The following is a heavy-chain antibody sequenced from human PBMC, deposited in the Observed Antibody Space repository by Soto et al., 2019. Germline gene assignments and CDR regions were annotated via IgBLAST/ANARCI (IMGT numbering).Heavy chain of an antibody. CDR1: GGSISSSSYY. Sequence: SETLSLTCTVAGGSISSSSYYWCWIRQPPGKGLEWIGSIIYSGSTYYNASLKSRVTISAVTSKNQFSLNLRSVTAADTAVYYCARLGRIDPEEAFDMWGQGTRVT. CDR2: IIYSGST. J-gene: IGHJ3*02. V-gene: IGHV4-39*01. CDR3: ARLGRIDPEEAFDM.